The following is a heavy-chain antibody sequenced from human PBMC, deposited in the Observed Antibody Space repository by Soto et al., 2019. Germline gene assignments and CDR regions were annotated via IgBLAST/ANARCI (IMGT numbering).Heavy chain of an antibody. D-gene: IGHD3-16*01. CDR1: GFTFSSYG. J-gene: IGHJ4*02. V-gene: IGHV3-33*01. CDR3: ARERGRWLQSSYFDY. CDR2: IWYDGSNK. Sequence: PGGSLRLSCAASGFTFSSYGMHWVRQAPGKGLEWVAVIWYDGSNKYYADSVKGRFTISRDNSKNTLYLQMNSLRAEDTAVYYCARERGRWLQSSYFDYWGQGTLVTV.